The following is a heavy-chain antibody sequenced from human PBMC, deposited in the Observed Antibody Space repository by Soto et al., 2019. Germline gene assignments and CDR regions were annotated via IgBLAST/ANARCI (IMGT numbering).Heavy chain of an antibody. CDR3: ARESEDLTSNFDY. CDR1: GFTFTRYS. CDR2: ISSTTNYI. V-gene: IGHV3-21*01. J-gene: IGHJ4*02. Sequence: GGSLRLSCAASGFTFTRYSMNWVRQAPGKGLEWVSSISSTTNYIYYADSMKGRFTVSRDNAKNSVYLEMNSLSAGDTAVYYCARESEDLTSNFDYWGQGTLVTVSS.